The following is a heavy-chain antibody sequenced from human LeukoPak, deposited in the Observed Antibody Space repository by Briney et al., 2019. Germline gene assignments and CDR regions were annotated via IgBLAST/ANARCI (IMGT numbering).Heavy chain of an antibody. CDR1: GFTFSSYS. V-gene: IGHV3-48*04. D-gene: IGHD6-13*01. Sequence: GGSLRLSCAASGFTFSSYSMNWVRQAPGKGLEWVSYISSSSSTIYYADSVKGRFTISRDNAKNSLYLQMNSLRAEDTAVYYCARGARAIPYWAPIAAAGTFNPWGQGTLVTVSS. CDR3: ARGARAIPYWAPIAAAGTFNP. CDR2: ISSSSSTI. J-gene: IGHJ5*02.